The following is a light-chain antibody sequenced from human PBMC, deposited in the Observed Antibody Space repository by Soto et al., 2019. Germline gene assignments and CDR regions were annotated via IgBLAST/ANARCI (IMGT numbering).Light chain of an antibody. CDR2: GAS. V-gene: IGKV3-20*01. CDR3: QQDGSSPPWT. Sequence: EIVLTQSPGTLSLSPGERATLSCRASQSVRSSYLAWYQQKPGQAPRLLIYGASSRATGIPDSFSGSGSGTGFPLTISRLEPEDFAVYYCQQDGSSPPWTFGQGTKVEIK. CDR1: QSVRSSY. J-gene: IGKJ1*01.